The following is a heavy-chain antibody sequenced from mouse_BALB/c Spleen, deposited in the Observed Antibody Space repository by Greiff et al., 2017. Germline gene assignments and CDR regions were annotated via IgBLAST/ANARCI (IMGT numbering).Heavy chain of an antibody. J-gene: IGHJ4*01. CDR1: GYTFTSYW. D-gene: IGHD1-1*01. CDR2: IYPGNSDT. V-gene: IGHV1-5*01. Sequence: VQLQQSGTVLARPGASVKMSCKASGYTFTSYWMHWVKQRPGQGLEWIGAIYPGNSDTSYNQKFKGKAKLTAVTTTSTAYMELSSLTNEDAAVYYCTGRGTVEDAMDYWGQGTSVTVSS. CDR3: TGRGTVEDAMDY.